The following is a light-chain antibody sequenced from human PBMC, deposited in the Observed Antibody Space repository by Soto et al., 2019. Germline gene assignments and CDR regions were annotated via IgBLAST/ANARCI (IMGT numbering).Light chain of an antibody. V-gene: IGLV3-21*02. CDR1: NIGTKN. CDR2: DDQ. J-gene: IGLJ2*01. CDR3: QVWDNRGI. Sequence: SYELTQPPSLSVAPGQTARITWGGNNIGTKNVHWYQQQPGQAPVLVVYDDQDRPSGIPERFSGSNSGNTATLTISRVEAGDEADYYCQVWDNRGIFGGGTKVTVL.